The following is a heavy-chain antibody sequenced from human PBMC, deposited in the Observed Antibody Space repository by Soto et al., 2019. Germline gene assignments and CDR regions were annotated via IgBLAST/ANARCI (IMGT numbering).Heavy chain of an antibody. CDR1: SGPDRSHN. CDR3: VRQGIDYLHGLVDV. D-gene: IGHD4-17*01. CDR2: VYYTGDT. J-gene: IGHJ6*02. Sequence: QVQLQQSGPRLVKPSETLSLTCTVSSGPDRSHNWGWIRQPPGRGLEWIGYVYYTGDTAYNPSRRGRDTSXAXTXXNDLSLTLTPVTAADTAVYYCVRQGIDYLHGLVDVWGQGTTVSVSS. V-gene: IGHV4-59*08.